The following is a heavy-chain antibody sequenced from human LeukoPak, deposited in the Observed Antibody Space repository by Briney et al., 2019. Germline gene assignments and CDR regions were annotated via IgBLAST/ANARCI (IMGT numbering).Heavy chain of an antibody. J-gene: IGHJ4*02. Sequence: SGGSLRLSCAASGFTFSSYSMNWVRQAPGKGLEWVSSISSSSSYIYYADSVKGRFTISRDNAKNSLYLQMNSLRAEDTAVCYCARERSYYGSGSYYENYWGQRTLVTVSS. CDR1: GFTFSSYS. CDR3: ARERSYYGSGSYYENY. D-gene: IGHD3-10*01. V-gene: IGHV3-21*01. CDR2: ISSSSSYI.